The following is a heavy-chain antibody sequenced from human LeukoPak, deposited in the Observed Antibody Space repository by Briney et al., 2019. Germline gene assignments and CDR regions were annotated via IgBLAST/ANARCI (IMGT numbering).Heavy chain of an antibody. J-gene: IGHJ4*02. CDR3: ARDRGSIVGATEGFDY. CDR1: GFTFSSYS. D-gene: IGHD1-26*01. CDR2: ISSSSSYI. Sequence: TGGSLRLSCAASGFTFSSYSMNWVRQAPGKGLEWVSSISSSSSYIYYADSVKGRFTISRDNAKNSLYLQMNSLRAEDTAVYYCARDRGSIVGATEGFDYWGQGTLVTVSS. V-gene: IGHV3-21*01.